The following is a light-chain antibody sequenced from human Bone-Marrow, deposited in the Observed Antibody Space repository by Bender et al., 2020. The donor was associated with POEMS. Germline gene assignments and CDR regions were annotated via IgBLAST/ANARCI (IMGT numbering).Light chain of an antibody. CDR1: SSDIGAYNY. CDR3: SSYRGSSSTLL. Sequence: QPALTQPASVSGSPGQSITISCTGTSSDIGAYNYVSWYQQHPDKAPKLIISDVSNRPSGVSNRFSGFKSGNTASLTISRLQAEDEGDYYCSSYRGSSSTLLFGGGTRLTVL. V-gene: IGLV2-14*03. CDR2: DVS. J-gene: IGLJ3*02.